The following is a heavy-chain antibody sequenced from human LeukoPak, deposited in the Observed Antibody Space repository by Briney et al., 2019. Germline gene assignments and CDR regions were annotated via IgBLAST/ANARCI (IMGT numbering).Heavy chain of an antibody. CDR3: AIDPNWGTHS. CDR2: IGNNGGGI. V-gene: IGHV3-23*01. J-gene: IGHJ4*02. D-gene: IGHD7-27*01. CDR1: GFTFSTYT. Sequence: GGSLRLSCAASGFTFSTYTMYWVRHPPGKRLEWVSIIGNNGGGIHYADSVRGRFTISRDNSKSALYLQMNSLRVEDTAVYYCAIDPNWGTHSWGQGVLVTVSS.